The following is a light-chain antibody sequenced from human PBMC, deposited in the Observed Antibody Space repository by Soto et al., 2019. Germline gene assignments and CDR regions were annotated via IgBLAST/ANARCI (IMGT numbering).Light chain of an antibody. CDR1: SSDVANYNL. V-gene: IGLV2-23*01. CDR3: CSYAGSSTYV. J-gene: IGLJ1*01. Sequence: QSVLTQPASVSGSPGQSITISCTGTSSDVANYNLVSWYQQHPGKAPRLMIYEGSERPSGVSNRFSGSKSGNTASLTISGLQAEGEADYYCCSYAGSSTYVFGTGTKVTVL. CDR2: EGS.